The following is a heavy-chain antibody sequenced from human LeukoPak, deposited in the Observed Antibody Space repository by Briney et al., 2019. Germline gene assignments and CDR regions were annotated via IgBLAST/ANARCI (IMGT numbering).Heavy chain of an antibody. CDR2: IIPIFGTA. CDR1: GHTFTSYA. CDR3: ARGGVTGTTFIDY. D-gene: IGHD1-20*01. J-gene: IGHJ4*02. V-gene: IGHV1-69*06. Sequence: SVKVSCMASGHTFTSYAISWVRQAPGQGLEWMGGIIPIFGTANYAQKFQGRVTITADKSTSTAYMELSSLRSEDTAVYYCARGGVTGTTFIDYWGQGTLVTVSS.